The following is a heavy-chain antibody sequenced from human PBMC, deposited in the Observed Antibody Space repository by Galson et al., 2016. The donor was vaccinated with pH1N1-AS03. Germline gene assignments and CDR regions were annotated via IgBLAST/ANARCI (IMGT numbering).Heavy chain of an antibody. J-gene: IGHJ6*02. CDR2: TYYTSKWYN. CDR1: GDSVSSNNGA. CDR3: AKDLGTHYYGMDV. V-gene: IGHV6-1*01. Sequence: CAISGDSVSSNNGAWNWIRQSPSRGLEWLGRTYYTSKWYNDYALSVKSRISIKADTSKNQFSLQLNSVTPEDTAVYYCAKDLGTHYYGMDVWGLGTTVTVSS.